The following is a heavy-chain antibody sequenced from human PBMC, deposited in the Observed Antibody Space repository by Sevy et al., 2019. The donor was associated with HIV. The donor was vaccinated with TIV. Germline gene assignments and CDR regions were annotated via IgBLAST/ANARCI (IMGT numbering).Heavy chain of an antibody. CDR2: INWNGGST. Sequence: GGSLRLSCAASGFTFDDYGMSWVRQAPGKGLEWVSGINWNGGSTGYADSVKGRFTISRDNAKNSLYLQMNSLRAEETALYYCAREGGYDYVWGSYRPRYYFDYWGQGTLVTVSS. D-gene: IGHD3-16*02. CDR1: GFTFDDYG. CDR3: AREGGYDYVWGSYRPRYYFDY. V-gene: IGHV3-20*04. J-gene: IGHJ4*02.